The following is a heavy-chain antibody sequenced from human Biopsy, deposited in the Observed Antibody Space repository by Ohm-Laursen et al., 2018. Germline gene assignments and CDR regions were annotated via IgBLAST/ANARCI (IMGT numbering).Heavy chain of an antibody. CDR1: GGSITADF. D-gene: IGHD3/OR15-3a*01. CDR2: RFHSGSP. J-gene: IGHJ4*02. V-gene: IGHV4-59*08. Sequence: SETLSLTCTVSGGSITADFWTWIRQTPGERLEWIGYRFHSGSPMYNPSLKSRVTISVDTSKGQLSLTLPSVTAADTAVYYCVRLNRRGNIIFFDYWGRGTLVTVSS. CDR3: VRLNRRGNIIFFDY.